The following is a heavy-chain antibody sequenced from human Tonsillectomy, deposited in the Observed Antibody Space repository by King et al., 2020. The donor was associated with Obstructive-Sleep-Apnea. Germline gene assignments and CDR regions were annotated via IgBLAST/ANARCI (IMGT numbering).Heavy chain of an antibody. V-gene: IGHV3-7*03. CDR1: GFTISIYW. CDR3: VRDRGYSYYDAFDM. D-gene: IGHD5-18*01. J-gene: IGHJ3*02. CDR2: IKQDGSEK. Sequence: VQLVESGGGLVQPGGSLRLSCAASGFTISIYWMIWVRQAPGKWLEWVANIKQDGSEKYYVDSVKCRFTISRDNAKNSLYLQMNSLRAEDTGVYYCVRDRGYSYYDAFDMWGQGTMVTVSS.